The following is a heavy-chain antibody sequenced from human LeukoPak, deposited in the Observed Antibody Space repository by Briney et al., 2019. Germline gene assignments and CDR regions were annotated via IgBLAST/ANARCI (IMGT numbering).Heavy chain of an antibody. CDR3: AGLVGRYSSGLYYYYFDY. J-gene: IGHJ4*02. CDR2: MYLSGTT. V-gene: IGHV4-4*02. D-gene: IGHD3-22*01. CDR1: GDSINSLDL. Sequence: SGTLSLTCTVSGDSINSLDLGSWVRQPPGKGREWIGEMYLSGTTHSNPSVKSRVTISIDKSKTQFFLNLSSVTAADTAVYYCAGLVGRYSSGLYYYYFDYWGQGTLVTVSS.